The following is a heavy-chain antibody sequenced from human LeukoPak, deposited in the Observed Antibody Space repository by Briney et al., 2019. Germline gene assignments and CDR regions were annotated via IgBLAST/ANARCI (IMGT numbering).Heavy chain of an antibody. CDR1: GYTLTELS. CDR3: ATRWARYCSSTSCQPFDY. CDR2: FDPEDGET. J-gene: IGHJ4*02. Sequence: ASVKVSCKVSGYTLTELSMHWVRQAPGKGLEWMGGFDPEDGETIYAQKFQGRVTMTEDTSTDTAYMELSSLRPEDTAVYYCATRWARYCSSTSCQPFDYWGQGTLVTVSS. D-gene: IGHD2-2*01. V-gene: IGHV1-24*01.